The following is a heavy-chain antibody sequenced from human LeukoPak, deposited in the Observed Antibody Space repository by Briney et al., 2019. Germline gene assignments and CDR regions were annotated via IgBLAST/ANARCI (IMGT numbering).Heavy chain of an antibody. CDR1: GGSISSYY. CDR2: IYYSGST. D-gene: IGHD3-22*01. J-gene: IGHJ4*02. V-gene: IGHV4-59*12. Sequence: PSETLSLTCTVSGGSISSYYWSWIRQPPGKGLEWIGYIYYSGSTNYNPSLKSRVTISVDKSKNQFSLKLSSVTAADTAVYYCARDRQYYYDSSGYYWFDYWGQGTLVTVSS. CDR3: ARDRQYYYDSSGYYWFDY.